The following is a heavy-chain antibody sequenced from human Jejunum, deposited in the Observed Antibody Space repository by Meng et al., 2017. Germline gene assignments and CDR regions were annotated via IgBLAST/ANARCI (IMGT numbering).Heavy chain of an antibody. CDR1: GYSFTDYW. D-gene: IGHD2-2*01. CDR2: ISPRNSDT. CDR3: ARRDDVTAAPFDY. V-gene: IGHV5-51*01. J-gene: IGHJ4*02. Sequence: KVSCKGSGYSFTDYWIGWVRQMPGKGLEWMALISPRNSDTRYSPSFQGHVTISVDESISTAYLQWSSLKASDTAVYFCARRDDVTAAPFDYWGQGTLVNVSS.